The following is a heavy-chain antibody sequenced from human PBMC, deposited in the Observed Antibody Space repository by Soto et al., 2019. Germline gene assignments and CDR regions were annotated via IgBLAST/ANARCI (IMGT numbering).Heavy chain of an antibody. CDR3: ASFPRNNWNYIYYYGMDV. J-gene: IGHJ6*02. V-gene: IGHV4-4*02. CDR1: GGSISSSNW. D-gene: IGHD1-7*01. Sequence: SETLSLTCAVSGGSISSSNWWSWARQPPGKGLEWIGEIYHSGSTNYNPSLKSRVTISVDKSKNQFSLKLSSVTAADTAVYYCASFPRNNWNYIYYYGMDVWGQGTTVTVSS. CDR2: IYHSGST.